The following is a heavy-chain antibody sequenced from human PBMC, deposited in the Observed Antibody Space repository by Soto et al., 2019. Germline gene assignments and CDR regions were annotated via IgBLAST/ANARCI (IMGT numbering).Heavy chain of an antibody. CDR1: GGSISSSSYY. CDR3: ARHVWDPYYYYYMDV. J-gene: IGHJ6*03. CDR2: IYYSGST. D-gene: IGHD2-8*01. Sequence: SETLSLTCTVSGGSISSSSYYWGWIRQPPGKGLEWIGSIYYSGSTYYNPSLKSRVTISVDTSKNQISLKMSSVTAADTALYYCARHVWDPYYYYYMDVWGKGTTVTVSS. V-gene: IGHV4-39*01.